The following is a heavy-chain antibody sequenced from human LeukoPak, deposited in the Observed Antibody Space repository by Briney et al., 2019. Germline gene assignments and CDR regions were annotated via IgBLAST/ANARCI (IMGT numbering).Heavy chain of an antibody. CDR2: INPNSGGT. CDR3: AREINIVATRKAFDI. D-gene: IGHD5-12*01. CDR1: GYTFTGYY. J-gene: IGHJ3*02. V-gene: IGHV1-2*04. Sequence: ASVKVSCKASGYTFTGYYMHWVRQAPGQGLEWMGWINPNSGGTNYAQKFQGWVTMTRDTSISTAYMELSRLRSDDTAVYYCAREINIVATRKAFDIWGQGTMVTVSS.